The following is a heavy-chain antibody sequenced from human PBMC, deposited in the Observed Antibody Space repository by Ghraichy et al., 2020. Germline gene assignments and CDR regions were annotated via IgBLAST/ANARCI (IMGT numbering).Heavy chain of an antibody. Sequence: ASVKVSCKASGYTFTSYGISWVRQAPGQGLEWMGWISAYNGNTNYAQKLQGRVTMTTDTSTSTAYMELRSLRSDDTAVYYCARETLVRGDCSSTSCYLDDWFDPWGQGTLVTVSS. V-gene: IGHV1-18*04. J-gene: IGHJ5*02. D-gene: IGHD2-2*01. CDR2: ISAYNGNT. CDR1: GYTFTSYG. CDR3: ARETLVRGDCSSTSCYLDDWFDP.